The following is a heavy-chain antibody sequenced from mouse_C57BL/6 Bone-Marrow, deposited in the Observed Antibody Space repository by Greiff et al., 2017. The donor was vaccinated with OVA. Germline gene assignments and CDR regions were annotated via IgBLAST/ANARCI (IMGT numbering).Heavy chain of an antibody. CDR1: GYAFSSYW. D-gene: IGHD2-1*01. CDR2: IYPGDGDT. J-gene: IGHJ2*01. V-gene: IGHV1-80*01. Sequence: QVQLQQSGAELVKPGASVKISCKASGYAFSSYWMHWVKQRPGKGLEWIGQIYPGDGDTNYNGKFKGKATLTADKSSSTAYMQLSSLTSEDSAVYFCARKGPLYYGNSFDYWGQGTTLTVSS. CDR3: ARKGPLYYGNSFDY.